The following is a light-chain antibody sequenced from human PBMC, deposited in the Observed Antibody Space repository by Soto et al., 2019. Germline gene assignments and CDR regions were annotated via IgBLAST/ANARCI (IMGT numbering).Light chain of an antibody. Sequence: DMQMTQSQSSLSASLGDRVTITCRASQSISNHLNWYQQKPGKAPKLLIFAASSLQSGVPSRFSGSRSGPDFTLTISSLQPEDFATYYCQQSYSSPPTFGQGTKV. V-gene: IGKV1-39*01. J-gene: IGKJ1*01. CDR3: QQSYSSPPT. CDR1: QSISNH. CDR2: AAS.